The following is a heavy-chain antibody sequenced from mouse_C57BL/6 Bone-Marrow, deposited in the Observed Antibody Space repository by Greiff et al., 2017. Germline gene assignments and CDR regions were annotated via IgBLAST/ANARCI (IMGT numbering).Heavy chain of an antibody. V-gene: IGHV1-64*01. CDR3: ARALITPVHYFDY. CDR1: GYTFTSYW. CDR2: IHPNSGST. Sequence: VQLQQPGAELVKPGASVKLSCKASGYTFTSYWMHWVKQRPGQGLEWIGMIHPNSGSTNYNEKFKSKATLNVDKSSSTAYMQLSSLTSEDSAVYYCARALITPVHYFDYWGQGTPRTVSS. D-gene: IGHD1-1*01. J-gene: IGHJ2*01.